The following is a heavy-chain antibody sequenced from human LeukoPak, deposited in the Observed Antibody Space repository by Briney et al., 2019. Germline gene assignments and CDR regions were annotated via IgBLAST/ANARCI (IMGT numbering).Heavy chain of an antibody. CDR2: ISGSGDYT. V-gene: IGHV3-23*01. D-gene: IGHD3-10*01. CDR1: GFTFSSYG. Sequence: GGSLRLSCAASGFTFSSYGMHWVRQAPGKGLEWVSTISGSGDYTYYADSVKGRFTISRDNSKNTLYLQMNSLRAEDTAVYYCAKVTYGSGTYGAFDSWGQGTLVTVSS. J-gene: IGHJ4*02. CDR3: AKVTYGSGTYGAFDS.